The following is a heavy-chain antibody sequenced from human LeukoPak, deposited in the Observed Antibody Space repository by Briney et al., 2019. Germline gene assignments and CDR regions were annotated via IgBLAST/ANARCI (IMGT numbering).Heavy chain of an antibody. CDR2: IYYSGST. CDR3: ARQTASSTSFRFDY. J-gene: IGHJ4*02. D-gene: IGHD2-2*01. Sequence: SETLSLTCTVSGGSISSSSYYWGWIRQPPGKRLEWIGSIYYSGSTYYNPSLKSRVTISVDTSKNQFSLKLSSVTAADTAVYYCARQTASSTSFRFDYWGQGTLVTVSS. V-gene: IGHV4-39*01. CDR1: GGSISSSSYY.